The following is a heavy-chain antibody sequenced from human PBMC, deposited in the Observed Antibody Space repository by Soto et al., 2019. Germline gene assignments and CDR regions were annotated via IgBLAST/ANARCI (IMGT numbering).Heavy chain of an antibody. J-gene: IGHJ4*02. CDR2: IYYSGST. V-gene: IGHV4-59*12. Sequence: SETLSLTCTVSGGSISSYYWSWIRQPPGKGLEWIGYIYYSGSTYYNPSLKSRVTISADTSKNQFSLNLSSVTAADTAMYYCAREQGDAVFGVLIGLTVVYWGQGTQVTVSS. D-gene: IGHD3-3*01. CDR1: GGSISSYY. CDR3: AREQGDAVFGVLIGLTVVY.